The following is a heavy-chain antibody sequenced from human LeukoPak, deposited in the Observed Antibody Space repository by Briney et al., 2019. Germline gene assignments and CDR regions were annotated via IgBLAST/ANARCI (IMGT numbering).Heavy chain of an antibody. Sequence: GGSLRLSCAASGFSFTGYAMHWVRQAPGKGLEWVALLRYDGSKDYYADSVKGRFSISRDNPKKTLYLQMNSLKTEDTAVYYCTTDPLEYYGDYEDYWGQGTLVTVSS. J-gene: IGHJ4*02. D-gene: IGHD4-17*01. CDR1: GFSFTGYA. CDR2: LRYDGSKD. V-gene: IGHV3-30*02. CDR3: TTDPLEYYGDYEDY.